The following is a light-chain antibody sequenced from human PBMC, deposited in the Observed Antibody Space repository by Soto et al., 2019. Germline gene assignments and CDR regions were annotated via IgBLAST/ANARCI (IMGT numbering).Light chain of an antibody. J-gene: IGKJ2*01. CDR3: QQSYSTAGYT. Sequence: DIQMTQSPSSLSASVGDRVTITCRASQSISSYLNWYQQKPGKAPKLLIYAASSLQSGVPSRFSGSGSGTDVTLTISSLQPEDFATYYCQQSYSTAGYTFGQGTKLEIK. V-gene: IGKV1-39*01. CDR1: QSISSY. CDR2: AAS.